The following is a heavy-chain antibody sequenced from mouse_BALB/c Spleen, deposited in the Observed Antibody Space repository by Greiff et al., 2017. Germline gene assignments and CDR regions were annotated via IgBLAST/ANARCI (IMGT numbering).Heavy chain of an antibody. Sequence: ESGPGLVKPSQSLSLTCSVTGYSITSGYYWNWIRQFPGNKLEWMGYISYDGSNNYNPSLKNRISITRDTSKNQFFLKLNSVTTEDTATYYCAREGNWDAMDYWGQGTSVTVSS. D-gene: IGHD4-1*01. J-gene: IGHJ4*01. V-gene: IGHV3-6*02. CDR3: AREGNWDAMDY. CDR2: ISYDGSN. CDR1: GYSITSGYY.